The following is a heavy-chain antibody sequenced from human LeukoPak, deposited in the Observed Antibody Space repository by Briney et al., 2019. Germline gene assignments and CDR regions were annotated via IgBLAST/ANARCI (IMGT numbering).Heavy chain of an antibody. Sequence: GGSLRLSCAAFGFTFSDHWMSWVRQAPGKGLEWVANMNLDGSEKYYVDSVKGRFTISRDNAKNSLYLQMNSLTAEDTAVYYCARDDYGPATYGGQGTLVTVSS. J-gene: IGHJ4*02. D-gene: IGHD4-17*01. V-gene: IGHV3-7*01. CDR2: MNLDGSEK. CDR3: ARDDYGPATY. CDR1: GFTFSDHW.